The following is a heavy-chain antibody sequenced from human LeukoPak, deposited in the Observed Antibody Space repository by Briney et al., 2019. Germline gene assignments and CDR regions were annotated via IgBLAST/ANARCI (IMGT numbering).Heavy chain of an antibody. CDR2: IFHSGST. D-gene: IGHD3-10*01. J-gene: IGHJ4*02. V-gene: IGHV4-59*08. CDR1: GGSISNYY. Sequence: PSETLSLTCTVSGGSISNYYWTWLRQPPGKGLEWIGYIFHSGSTKYNPSLQSRVTISVDTSKNRFSLKLSSVTAADTAVYYCARHSPGYYDFAYWGQGTLVTVSS. CDR3: ARHSPGYYDFAY.